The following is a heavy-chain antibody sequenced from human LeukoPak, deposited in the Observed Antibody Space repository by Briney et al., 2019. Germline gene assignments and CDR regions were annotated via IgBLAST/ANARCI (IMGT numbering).Heavy chain of an antibody. D-gene: IGHD3-22*01. CDR3: AREFTYYYDSSGIPASSDY. V-gene: IGHV5-51*01. CDR1: GYIFTSYW. CDR2: IYPGDSDT. J-gene: IGHJ4*02. Sequence: GESLKISCKVSGYIFTSYWIGWVRQMPGKGLEWMGIIYPGDSDTRYSPSFQGQVTISADKSISTAYLQWSSLKASDTAMYYCAREFTYYYDSSGIPASSDYWGQGTLVTVSS.